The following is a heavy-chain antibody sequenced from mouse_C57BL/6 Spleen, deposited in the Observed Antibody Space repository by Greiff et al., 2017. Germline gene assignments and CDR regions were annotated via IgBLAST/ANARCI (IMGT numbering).Heavy chain of an antibody. V-gene: IGHV1-26*01. J-gene: IGHJ4*01. D-gene: IGHD2-3*01. Sequence: VQLQQSGPELVKPGASVKISCKASGYTFTDYYMNWVKQSHGKSLEWIGDINPNNGGTSYNQKFKGKATLTVDKSSSTAYMELRSLTSEDSAVYYCARSRDGYYVGYAMDYWGQGTSGTVSS. CDR2: INPNNGGT. CDR3: ARSRDGYYVGYAMDY. CDR1: GYTFTDYY.